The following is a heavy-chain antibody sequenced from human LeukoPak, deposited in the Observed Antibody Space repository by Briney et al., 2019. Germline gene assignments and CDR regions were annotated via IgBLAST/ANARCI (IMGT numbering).Heavy chain of an antibody. Sequence: PSETLSLTCTVSGGSISTNTLYWGWVRQSPGKGLEWIGEINHRGATYYLPSLKSRVTMSVDTSKNQFYLNLSSVTAADTAVYYCARRYYYNLGSFPFDFWGQGTLVTVSS. J-gene: IGHJ4*02. CDR2: INHRGAT. CDR3: ARRYYYNLGSFPFDF. CDR1: GGSISTNTLY. D-gene: IGHD3-10*01. V-gene: IGHV4-39*07.